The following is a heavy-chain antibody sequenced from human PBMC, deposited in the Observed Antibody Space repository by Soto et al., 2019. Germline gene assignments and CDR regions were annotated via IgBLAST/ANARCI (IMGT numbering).Heavy chain of an antibody. CDR1: GGSISSGDYY. V-gene: IGHV4-30-4*01. J-gene: IGHJ5*02. Sequence: SETLSLTCTVSGGSISSGDYYWSWIRQPPGKGLEWIGYIYYSGSTYYNPSLKSRVTISVDTSKNQFSLKLSSVTAADTAVYYCARVIGAYDSSGYYLWGQGTLVTVSS. D-gene: IGHD3-22*01. CDR2: IYYSGST. CDR3: ARVIGAYDSSGYYL.